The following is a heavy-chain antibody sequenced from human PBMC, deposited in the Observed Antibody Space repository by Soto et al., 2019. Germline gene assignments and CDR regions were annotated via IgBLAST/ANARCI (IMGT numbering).Heavy chain of an antibody. CDR1: GFTVNNNY. D-gene: IGHD6-19*01. J-gene: IGHJ5*02. Sequence: EVQRVESGGGLVQPGGSLRFSCAASGFTVNNNYMSWVRQAPGKGLEWVSVIYSGGSTYYVDSVKGRFTMSRDNSKNTVYLQMNSLRAEDTAVYYCARDLYSSGWLTGFDPWGQGTLVTVSS. V-gene: IGHV3-66*01. CDR2: IYSGGST. CDR3: ARDLYSSGWLTGFDP.